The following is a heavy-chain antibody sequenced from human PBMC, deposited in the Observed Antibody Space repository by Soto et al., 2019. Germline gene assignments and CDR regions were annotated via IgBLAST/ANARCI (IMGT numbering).Heavy chain of an antibody. CDR3: AREIAALGYYYYYGMDV. CDR1: GYTFTSYD. CDR2: MNPNSGNT. D-gene: IGHD6-6*01. J-gene: IGHJ6*02. Sequence: ASVKVSCKASGYTFTSYDINWVRQATGQGLEWMGWMNPNSGNTGYAQKCQGRVTMTRNTSISTAYMELSSLRSEDTAVYYCAREIAALGYYYYYGMDVWGQGSTVTVSS. V-gene: IGHV1-8*01.